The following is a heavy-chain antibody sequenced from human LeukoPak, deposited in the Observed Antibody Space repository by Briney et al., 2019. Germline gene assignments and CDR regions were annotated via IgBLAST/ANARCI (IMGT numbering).Heavy chain of an antibody. CDR3: AKDPSIAGAGRFPHFDY. V-gene: IGHV3-23*01. CDR2: ISGSGGST. J-gene: IGHJ4*02. Sequence: GGSLRLSCAASGFTFSSYAMSWVRQAPGKGLEWVSAISGSGGSTYYADSVKGRFTISRDNSKNTLYLQMNSLRAEDTAVYYCAKDPSIAGAGRFPHFDYWGQGTLVTVSS. CDR1: GFTFSSYA. D-gene: IGHD6-13*01.